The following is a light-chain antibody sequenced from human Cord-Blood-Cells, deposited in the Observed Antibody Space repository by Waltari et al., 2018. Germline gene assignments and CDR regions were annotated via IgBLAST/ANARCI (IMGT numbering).Light chain of an antibody. CDR3: QQSYSTLTWT. CDR1: QSISSY. J-gene: IGKJ1*01. V-gene: IGKV1-39*01. CDR2: AAS. Sequence: DIKMTQSPSSLSASVGERVTITCRASQSISSYLNWYQQKPGKAPKLLIYAASSLQSGVPSRFSGSGSGTDFTLTISSLQPEDFATYYCQQSYSTLTWTFGQGTKVEIK.